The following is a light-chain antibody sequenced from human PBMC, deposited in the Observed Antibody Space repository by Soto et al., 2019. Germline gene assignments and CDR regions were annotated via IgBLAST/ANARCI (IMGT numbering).Light chain of an antibody. Sequence: DIQMTQSPSTLSASVGDGVTITCRASQTIRSLLAWYQQTPGKAPKALIYDASRLGSGVPSRFSGSGSGTEFTLTISSLPPDDFATYYCQQYQTYATFGQGTRLEIK. CDR3: QQYQTYAT. J-gene: IGKJ5*01. V-gene: IGKV1-5*01. CDR2: DAS. CDR1: QTIRSL.